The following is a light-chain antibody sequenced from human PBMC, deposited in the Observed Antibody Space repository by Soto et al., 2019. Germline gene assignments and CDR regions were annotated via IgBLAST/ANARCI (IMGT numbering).Light chain of an antibody. CDR1: QGISSF. CDR2: AAS. V-gene: IGKV1-9*01. Sequence: DIQLTQSPSFLSASVGARVTITCRASQGISSFLAWYQQKPGQAPKLLIYAASTLPSGVPSRFSGGGSGTEFTLTISSLHHADFATYYCEQINSYPLTFGGGTKVEIK. J-gene: IGKJ4*01. CDR3: EQINSYPLT.